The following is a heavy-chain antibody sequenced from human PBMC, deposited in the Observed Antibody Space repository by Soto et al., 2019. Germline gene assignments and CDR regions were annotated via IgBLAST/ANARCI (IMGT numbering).Heavy chain of an antibody. J-gene: IGHJ6*02. CDR2: IYPGDSDT. V-gene: IGHV5-51*01. D-gene: IGHD6-13*01. CDR3: VRQGQQLEDYYYYGTDV. Sequence: PGESLKISCKGSGYSFTSYWIGWVRQMPGKGLEWMGIIYPGDSDTRYSPSFQGQVTISADKSISTAYLQWSSLKASDTAMYYCVRQGQQLEDYYYYGTDVWGQGTTVTGSS. CDR1: GYSFTSYW.